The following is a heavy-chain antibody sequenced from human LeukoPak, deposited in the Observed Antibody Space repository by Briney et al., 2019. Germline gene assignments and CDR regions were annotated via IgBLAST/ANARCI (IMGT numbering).Heavy chain of an antibody. Sequence: PGGSLRLPCAASGFTFSNYWMNWVRQAPGKGLVWVSRIDTDGGYICYADSVKGRFTISRDNAKNSLYLQMNNLRAEDTAVYYCARDPRRYYSGSSGYMTYWGQGTLVTVSS. CDR1: GFTFSNYW. J-gene: IGHJ4*02. V-gene: IGHV3-74*01. CDR2: IDTDGGYI. D-gene: IGHD3-22*01. CDR3: ARDPRRYYSGSSGYMTY.